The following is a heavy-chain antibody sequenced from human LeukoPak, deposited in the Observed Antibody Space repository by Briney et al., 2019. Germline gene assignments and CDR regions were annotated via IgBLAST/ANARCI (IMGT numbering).Heavy chain of an antibody. J-gene: IGHJ4*02. V-gene: IGHV4-39*01. D-gene: IGHD6-13*01. CDR3: ARAYSSSWYYFDY. Sequence: SETLSLTCTASGGSISSSSYYWGWIRQPPGKGLEWIGSIYYSGSTYYNPSLKSRVTISVDTSKNQFSLKLSSVTAADTAVYYCARAYSSSWYYFDYWGQGTLVTVSS. CDR1: GGSISSSSYY. CDR2: IYYSGST.